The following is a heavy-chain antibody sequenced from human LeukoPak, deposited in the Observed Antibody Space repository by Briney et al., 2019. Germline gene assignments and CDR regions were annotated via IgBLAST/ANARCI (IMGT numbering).Heavy chain of an antibody. CDR1: GGSISSGDYY. CDR2: IYYSGST. CDR3: ASTIFGDSGSWFDP. J-gene: IGHJ5*02. V-gene: IGHV4-30-4*08. D-gene: IGHD3-3*01. Sequence: SQTLSLTCTVSGGSISSGDYYWSWIRQPPGKGLEWIGYIYYSGSTYYNPSPKSRVTISVDTSKNQFSLKLSSVTAADTAVYYCASTIFGDSGSWFDPWGQGTLVTVSS.